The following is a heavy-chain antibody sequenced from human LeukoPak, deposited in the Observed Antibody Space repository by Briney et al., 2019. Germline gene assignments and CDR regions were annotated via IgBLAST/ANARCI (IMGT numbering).Heavy chain of an antibody. D-gene: IGHD5-24*01. J-gene: IGHJ4*02. CDR3: ARVGGGTGAGYNFHY. CDR1: GFTFSSYN. CDR2: ISTGSTV. V-gene: IGHV3-48*01. Sequence: GGSLRLSCAASGFTFSSYNMNWVRQAPGKGLEWVSYISTGSTVYYADSVKGRFTISRDNANNSLYLQMNSLRAEDTAVYYCARVGGGTGAGYNFHYWGQGTLVTVSS.